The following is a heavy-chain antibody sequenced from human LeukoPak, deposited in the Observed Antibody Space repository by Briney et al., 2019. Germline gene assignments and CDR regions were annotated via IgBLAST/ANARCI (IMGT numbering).Heavy chain of an antibody. J-gene: IGHJ4*02. D-gene: IGHD4-11*01. V-gene: IGHV4-4*07. Sequence: PSETLSLTCTVSGGSISSYYWSWIRQPAGKGLEWIGRIYTSGSTNYNPSLKSRVTMSVDTSKNQFSLKLSSVTAADTAVYYCAREGDVTGYSDYLILDYWGQGTLVTVSS. CDR2: IYTSGST. CDR3: AREGDVTGYSDYLILDY. CDR1: GGSISSYY.